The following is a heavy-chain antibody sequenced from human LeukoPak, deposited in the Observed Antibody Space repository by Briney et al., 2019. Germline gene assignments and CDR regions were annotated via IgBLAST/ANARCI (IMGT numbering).Heavy chain of an antibody. V-gene: IGHV1-2*04. D-gene: IGHD6-19*01. Sequence: ASVKVSCKASGYTFTGYYMHWVRQAPGQGLERMGWINPNSGGTNYAQKFQGWVTMTRDTSISTAYMELSRLRSDDTAVYYCARGAPWGRAIAVAGKYYFDYWGQGTLVTVSS. CDR2: INPNSGGT. CDR3: ARGAPWGRAIAVAGKYYFDY. CDR1: GYTFTGYY. J-gene: IGHJ4*02.